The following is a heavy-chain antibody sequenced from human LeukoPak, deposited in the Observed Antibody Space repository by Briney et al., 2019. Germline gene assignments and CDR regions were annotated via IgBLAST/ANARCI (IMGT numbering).Heavy chain of an antibody. D-gene: IGHD3-10*01. J-gene: IGHJ5*02. V-gene: IGHV1-18*01. CDR2: ISAYNCNT. Sequence: SVTVSCKASGHTSNTYGLSWVRPAPAQGLAGMGWISAYNCNTNYAQKLQRRVTMTTDTSTSTAYMELGSLRSDDTAVYYCARGPGDYGSGSPFDPWGQGTLVTVSS. CDR1: GHTSNTYG. CDR3: ARGPGDYGSGSPFDP.